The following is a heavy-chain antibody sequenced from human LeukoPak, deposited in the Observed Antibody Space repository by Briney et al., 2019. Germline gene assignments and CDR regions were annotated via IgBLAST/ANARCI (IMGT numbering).Heavy chain of an antibody. CDR2: IYYSGST. CDR3: ARAVIGSTDAFDI. CDR1: GGSISSYY. V-gene: IGHV4-59*01. J-gene: IGHJ3*02. D-gene: IGHD1-26*01. Sequence: SETLSLTCTVSGGSISSYYWSWIRQPPGKGLEWIGYIYYSGSTNYNPSLKSRVTISVDTSKNQFSLKLSSVTAADTAVYYCARAVIGSTDAFDIWGQGIVVTVSS.